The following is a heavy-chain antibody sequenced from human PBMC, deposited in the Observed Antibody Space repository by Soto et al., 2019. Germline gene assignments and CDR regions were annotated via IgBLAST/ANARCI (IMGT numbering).Heavy chain of an antibody. D-gene: IGHD4-17*01. CDR2: ISGSGGST. V-gene: IGHV3-23*01. CDR1: GFTFSSYA. J-gene: IGHJ4*02. CDR3: AKDVYGDYVGGIDY. Sequence: AGGSLRLSCAASGFTFSSYAMSWVRQAPGKGLEWVSAISGSGGSTYYADSVKGRFTISRDNSKNTLYLQMNSLRAEDTAVYYCAKDVYGDYVGGIDYWGQGTLVTVSS.